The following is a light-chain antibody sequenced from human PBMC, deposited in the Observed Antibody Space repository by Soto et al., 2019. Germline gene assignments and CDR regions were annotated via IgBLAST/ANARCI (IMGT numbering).Light chain of an antibody. J-gene: IGKJ1*01. Sequence: EIVLTQSPGTLSLSPGERATLSCRASQSVSSNFLAWYQQKPGQAPRLLIYGASTRATGFPDRFSGSGSGTDFTLTISSLEPEDFAVYYCQRYGTSPPTFGQGTKVDI. CDR1: QSVSSNF. CDR2: GAS. CDR3: QRYGTSPPT. V-gene: IGKV3-20*01.